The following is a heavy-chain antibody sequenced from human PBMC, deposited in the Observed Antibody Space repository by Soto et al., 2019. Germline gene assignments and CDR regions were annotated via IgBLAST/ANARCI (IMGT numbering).Heavy chain of an antibody. V-gene: IGHV3-30-3*01. CDR1: GFTFSSYA. Sequence: QVQLVESGGGVVQPGRSLRLSCAASGFTFSSYAMHWVRQAPGKGLEWVAVISYDGSNKYYADSVKGRFTISRDNSKNTLYLQMNSLRAEDTAVYYCARDSCGVTNCYGHFDFWGQGSLVTVSS. D-gene: IGHD2-2*01. J-gene: IGHJ4*02. CDR2: ISYDGSNK. CDR3: ARDSCGVTNCYGHFDF.